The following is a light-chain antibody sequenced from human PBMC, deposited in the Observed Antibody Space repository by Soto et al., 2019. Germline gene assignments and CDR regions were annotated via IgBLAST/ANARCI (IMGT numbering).Light chain of an antibody. J-gene: IGKJ1*01. CDR3: QQFRAKKWT. CDR2: GAS. V-gene: IGKV3-20*01. CDR1: QSVSSSY. Sequence: EIVLTQSPGTLSLSPGEGATLSCRASQSVSSSYLAWYQQKPGQAPRLLIYGASSRATGIPDRFSGSGSGTDFTLTISRLEPEDFAVYYCQQFRAKKWTFGQGTKVEIK.